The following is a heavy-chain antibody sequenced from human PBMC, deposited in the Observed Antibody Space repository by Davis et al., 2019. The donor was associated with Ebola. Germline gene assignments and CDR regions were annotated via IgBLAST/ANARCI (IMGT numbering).Heavy chain of an antibody. Sequence: AASVKVSCKASGYTFTNYYMHWVRQAPGQGLEWMGMINPNDGRTIYAQKFQGRVTVTRDTSTTTVYMDLSSLRAEDTAVYYCARMGPGDGDHGDDYWGQGTLVTVSS. J-gene: IGHJ4*02. CDR2: INPNDGRT. CDR3: ARMGPGDGDHGDDY. D-gene: IGHD4-17*01. CDR1: GYTFTNYY. V-gene: IGHV1-46*01.